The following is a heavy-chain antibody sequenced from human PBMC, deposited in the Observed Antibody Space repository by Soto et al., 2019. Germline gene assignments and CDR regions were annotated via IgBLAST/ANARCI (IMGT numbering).Heavy chain of an antibody. CDR3: ATGTPPAWVTTILDY. J-gene: IGHJ4*02. Sequence: SETLSLTCTVSGGSISSSSYYWGWIRQPPGKGLEWIGSIYYSGSTYYNPSLKSRVTISVDTSKNQFSLKLSSVTAADTAVYYCATGTPPAWVTTILDYWGQGTLVTVSS. V-gene: IGHV4-39*01. CDR1: GGSISSSSYY. CDR2: IYYSGST. D-gene: IGHD4-17*01.